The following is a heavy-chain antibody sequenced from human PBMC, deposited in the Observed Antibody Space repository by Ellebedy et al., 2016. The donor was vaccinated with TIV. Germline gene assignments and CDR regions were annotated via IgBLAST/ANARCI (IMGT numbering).Heavy chain of an antibody. CDR2: ISGGGDTT. J-gene: IGHJ4*02. Sequence: PRGSLRLSCAASGFTFSSYAMNWIRQAPGKGLEWVSVISGGGDTTSYADSVKGRFTISRDNSKNMLFLQMNSLRAEDTAVYYCAKGRKLVRSSSLDYWGQGTLVTVSS. V-gene: IGHV3-23*01. CDR1: GFTFSSYA. D-gene: IGHD6-13*01. CDR3: AKGRKLVRSSSLDY.